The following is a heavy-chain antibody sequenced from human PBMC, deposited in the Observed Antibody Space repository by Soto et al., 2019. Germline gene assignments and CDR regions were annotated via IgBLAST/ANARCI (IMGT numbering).Heavy chain of an antibody. J-gene: IGHJ4*02. CDR1: GFTFSSYA. V-gene: IGHV3-64*01. Sequence: EVQLVESGGGLVQPGGSLRLSCAASGFTFSSYAMHWVRQAPGKGLEYVSAISSNGGSTYYANSVKGRFTISRDNSKNTLYLQMGSLRAEDMAVYYCARGQAPDVYISPYFDYWGQGTLVTVSS. CDR3: ARGQAPDVYISPYFDY. CDR2: ISSNGGST. D-gene: IGHD3-3*02.